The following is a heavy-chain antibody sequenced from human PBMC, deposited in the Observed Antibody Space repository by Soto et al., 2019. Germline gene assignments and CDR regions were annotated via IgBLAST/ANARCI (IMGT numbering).Heavy chain of an antibody. V-gene: IGHV4-59*08. D-gene: IGHD2-21*01. J-gene: IGHJ4*02. CDR2: IYYTGTT. Sequence: SETLSLTCTVSGCSISSYYWSWIRQPPGKGLEWIGYIYYTGTTTYNPSLKSRVTVSVDTSKNQFSLKLRAVTAADTAVDYCTSPSKGEPRFDYWGQGRLVTVSS. CDR1: GCSISSYY. CDR3: TSPSKGEPRFDY.